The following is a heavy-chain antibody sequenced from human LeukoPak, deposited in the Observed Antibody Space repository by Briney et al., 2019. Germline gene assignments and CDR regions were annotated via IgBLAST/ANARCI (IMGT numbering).Heavy chain of an antibody. V-gene: IGHV3-53*01. CDR2: IYSGGST. CDR1: GLNVISNY. D-gene: IGHD3-9*01. CDR3: ARDLRKLRYPYY. J-gene: IGHJ4*02. Sequence: PGGSLRLPCSASGLNVISNYMSWARQAPGEGLEWVSDIYSGGSTYYADSLKGRFTISRDNSQNTLYLQMNSLRDEDTALYYCARDLRKLRYPYYWGQGTLVTVSS.